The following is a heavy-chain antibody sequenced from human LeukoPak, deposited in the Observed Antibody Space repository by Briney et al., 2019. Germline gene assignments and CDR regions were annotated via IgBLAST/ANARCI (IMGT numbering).Heavy chain of an antibody. V-gene: IGHV4-4*07. CDR2: IYPSGST. J-gene: IGHJ4*02. D-gene: IGHD3-10*01. Sequence: SETLSLTCTVSGGSISDYYWSWIRQPAGKGLDWIGRIYPSGSTNYSPSLKSRFTMSVDTSKNQFSLRLSSVTAADTAVYYCARDTGYFGSGGFDLWGQGTLVTVSS. CDR3: ARDTGYFGSGGFDL. CDR1: GGSISDYY.